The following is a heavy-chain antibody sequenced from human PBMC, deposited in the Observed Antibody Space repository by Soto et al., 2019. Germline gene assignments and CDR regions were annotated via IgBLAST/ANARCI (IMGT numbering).Heavy chain of an antibody. CDR1: GGSISSYY. J-gene: IGHJ6*02. V-gene: IGHV4-59*01. D-gene: IGHD2-21*02. Sequence: QVRLQESGPGLVKPSETLSLTCTVSGGSISSYYWSWIRQPPGKGLEWIGYMYNTGSTIYNPSLNSRVTISVDTAKTQLSLKVNLVTAADPAVYYCARDLWVYCGTDCDPLDVWGQGTTVTVSS. CDR2: MYNTGST. CDR3: ARDLWVYCGTDCDPLDV.